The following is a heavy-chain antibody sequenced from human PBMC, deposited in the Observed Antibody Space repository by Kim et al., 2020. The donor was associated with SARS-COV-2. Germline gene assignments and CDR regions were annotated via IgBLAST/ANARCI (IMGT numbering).Heavy chain of an antibody. Sequence: SHPPLMSRVTISVDTSKNQFSLTLSSVTAADTAVYYCARGSGIVGAPSDYWGQGTLVTVSS. D-gene: IGHD1-26*01. CDR3: ARGSGIVGAPSDY. V-gene: IGHV4-59*09. J-gene: IGHJ4*02.